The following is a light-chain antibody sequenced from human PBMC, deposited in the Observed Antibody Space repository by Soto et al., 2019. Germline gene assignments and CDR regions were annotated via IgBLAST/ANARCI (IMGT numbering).Light chain of an antibody. CDR2: WAS. CDR1: QSVFYSSNNKND. J-gene: IGKJ2*01. V-gene: IGKV4-1*01. Sequence: DIVMTQSPDSLAVSLGERATINCKSSQSVFYSSNNKNDLAWYQQKAGQPPKLLIYWASTRESGVPDRFSGSGSGTEFTLTISSLQAEDVAVYYCQQYYSIPYTFGQGTKLEIK. CDR3: QQYYSIPYT.